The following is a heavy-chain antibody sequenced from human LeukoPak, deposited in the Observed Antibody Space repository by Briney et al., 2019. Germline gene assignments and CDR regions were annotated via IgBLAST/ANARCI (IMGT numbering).Heavy chain of an antibody. D-gene: IGHD6-19*01. Sequence: PGGSLRLSCAASGFTFSSYGMSWVRQAPGKGLEWISGISGSGGSTYYADSVKGQFTISRDNSKNTLYLQLNSLRDEDTAVYYCAVSPTYSSGWYSYWGQGTLVTVSS. CDR3: AVSPTYSSGWYSY. CDR2: ISGSGGST. V-gene: IGHV3-23*01. CDR1: GFTFSSYG. J-gene: IGHJ4*02.